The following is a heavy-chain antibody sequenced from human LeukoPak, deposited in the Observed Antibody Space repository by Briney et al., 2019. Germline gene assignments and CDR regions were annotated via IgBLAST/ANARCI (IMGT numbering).Heavy chain of an antibody. Sequence: GGSLRLSCAASGFTFSSYVMSWVRQAPGKGLEWVAALTSGGDTTYYADSVKGRFTISRDNSKNTLYLQMNSLRAEDTAVYYCAKDLGSSGWYIDYWGQGTLVTVSS. J-gene: IGHJ4*02. CDR2: LTSGGDTT. CDR3: AKDLGSSGWYIDY. CDR1: GFTFSSYV. V-gene: IGHV3-23*01. D-gene: IGHD6-19*01.